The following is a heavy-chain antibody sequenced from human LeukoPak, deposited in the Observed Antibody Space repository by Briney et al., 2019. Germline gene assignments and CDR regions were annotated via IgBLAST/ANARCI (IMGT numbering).Heavy chain of an antibody. CDR2: INHSGMT. V-gene: IGHV4-34*01. CDR3: ARQSGITMIVFRFDP. D-gene: IGHD3-22*01. J-gene: IGHJ5*02. Sequence: SETLSLTCGVYDDSFSNFYWSWIRQPPGKGLEWIGEINHSGMTNYNPSLKSRVSISLDTSKKQFSLKLTSVTAADTAVYYCARQSGITMIVFRFDPWGQGTLVTVSS. CDR1: DDSFSNFY.